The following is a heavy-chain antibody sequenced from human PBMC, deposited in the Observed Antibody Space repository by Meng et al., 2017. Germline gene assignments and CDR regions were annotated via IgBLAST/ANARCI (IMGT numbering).Heavy chain of an antibody. CDR3: ASMGY. J-gene: IGHJ4*02. V-gene: IGHV3-30*01. CDR1: GFTFSSYA. Sequence: QVQLVGSGGGVVPPGRSLRLSCAASGFTFSSYAMHWVRQAPGKGLEWVAVISYDGSNKYYADSVKGRFTISRDNSKNTLYLQMNSLRAEDTAVYYCASMGYWGQGTLVTVFS. D-gene: IGHD3-10*01. CDR2: ISYDGSNK.